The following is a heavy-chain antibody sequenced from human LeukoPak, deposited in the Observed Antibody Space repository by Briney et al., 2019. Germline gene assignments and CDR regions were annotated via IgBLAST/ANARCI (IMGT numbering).Heavy chain of an antibody. Sequence: GGSLRLSCAASGFTFGSYWVTWVRQAPGKGLEWVAKIKQAGTEKYYVDAVKGRFTISRDNAKNSLYLQMNSLRAEDTAVYYCARNLAVAGFDYWGQGTLVTVSS. D-gene: IGHD6-19*01. J-gene: IGHJ4*02. CDR3: ARNLAVAGFDY. CDR1: GFTFGSYW. V-gene: IGHV3-7*02. CDR2: IKQAGTEK.